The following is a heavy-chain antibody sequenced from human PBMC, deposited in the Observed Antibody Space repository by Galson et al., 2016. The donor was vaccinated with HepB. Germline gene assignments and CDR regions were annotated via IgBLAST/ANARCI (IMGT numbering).Heavy chain of an antibody. CDR2: INSDESNT. CDR1: GFTFSSYW. CDR3: AKSGFFEELDK. V-gene: IGHV3-74*01. Sequence: SLRLSCAASGFTFSSYWMHWVRQAPGKGLVWVSRINSDESNTNYADSVKGRFTISRDNAKNTLFLRMNSVGVEDTAVYFCAKSGFFEELDKWGQGTGVVVSS. J-gene: IGHJ4*02. D-gene: IGHD3-10*01.